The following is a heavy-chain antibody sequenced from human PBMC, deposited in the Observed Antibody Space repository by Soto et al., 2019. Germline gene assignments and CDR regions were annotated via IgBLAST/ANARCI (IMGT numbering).Heavy chain of an antibody. J-gene: IGHJ6*02. Sequence: SETLSLTCTVSGGSISSYYWSWIRQPPGKGLEWIGYIYYSGSTNYNPSLKSRVTISVDTSKNQFSLKLSSVTAADTAVYYCARAGRRRPAYGMAVCGQGTTVTVS. D-gene: IGHD2-15*01. V-gene: IGHV4-59*01. CDR2: IYYSGST. CDR3: ARAGRRRPAYGMAV. CDR1: GGSISSYY.